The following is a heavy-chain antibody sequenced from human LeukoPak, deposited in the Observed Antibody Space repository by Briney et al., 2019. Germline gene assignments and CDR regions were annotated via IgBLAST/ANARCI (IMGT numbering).Heavy chain of an antibody. CDR3: ARQNLPQWPNYYYYGMDV. V-gene: IGHV4-39*01. CDR2: IYYSGST. CDR1: GGSISSSSYD. D-gene: IGHD6-19*01. J-gene: IGHJ6*02. Sequence: SETLSLTCTVSGGSISSSSYDWGWIRQPPGKGLEWIGSIYYSGSTYYNPSLKSRVTISVDTSKNQFSLKLSSVTAADTAVYYCARQNLPQWPNYYYYGMDVWGQGTTVTVSS.